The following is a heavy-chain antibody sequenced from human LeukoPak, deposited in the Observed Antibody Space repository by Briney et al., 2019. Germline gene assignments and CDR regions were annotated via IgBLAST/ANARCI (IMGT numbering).Heavy chain of an antibody. CDR3: ARVTGYSSSWDNYYYYYYMDV. CDR1: GGSISSGNYY. V-gene: IGHV4-61*02. D-gene: IGHD6-13*01. J-gene: IGHJ6*03. Sequence: SETLSLTCTVSGGSISSGNYYWSWIRLPAGKGLEWIGRIYTSGSTNYNPSLKSRVTISVDTSKNQFSLKLSSVTAADTAVYYCARVTGYSSSWDNYYYYYYMDVWGKGTTVTISS. CDR2: IYTSGST.